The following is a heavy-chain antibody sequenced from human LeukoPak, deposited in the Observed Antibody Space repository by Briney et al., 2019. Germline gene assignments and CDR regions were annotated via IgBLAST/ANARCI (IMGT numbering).Heavy chain of an antibody. Sequence: PGGSLRLSCAASGFTVSGNYMSWVRQAPGKGLEWVSVIYSGGSTYYADSVKGRFTISRDNSKNTLYLQMNSLRAEDTAVYYCARDRGGFDPYAFDIWGQGTMVTVSS. J-gene: IGHJ3*02. V-gene: IGHV3-53*01. CDR2: IYSGGST. D-gene: IGHD5-12*01. CDR1: GFTVSGNY. CDR3: ARDRGGFDPYAFDI.